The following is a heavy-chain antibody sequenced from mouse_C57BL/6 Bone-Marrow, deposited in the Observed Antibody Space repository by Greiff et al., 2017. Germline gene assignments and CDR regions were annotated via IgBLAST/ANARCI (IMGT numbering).Heavy chain of an antibody. J-gene: IGHJ2*01. V-gene: IGHV1-55*01. CDR3: ARSCAQGRSFDY. Sequence: QVQLQQSGAELVKPGASVQMSCKASGYTFTSYWITWVKQRPGQGLEWIGDIYPTSGRTNYNEKFKSKAILTVDTSSNTAYMQLSSLTSEDSAVLSCARSCAQGRSFDYWCQGSAVTVAA. CDR2: IYPTSGRT. D-gene: IGHD3-1*01. CDR1: GYTFTSYW.